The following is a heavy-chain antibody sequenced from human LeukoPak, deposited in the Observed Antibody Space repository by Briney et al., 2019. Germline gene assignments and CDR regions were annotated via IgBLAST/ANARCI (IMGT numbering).Heavy chain of an antibody. J-gene: IGHJ6*02. CDR1: GFTFSSYS. Sequence: PGRSLRLSCAASGFTFSSYSMHWVRQAPGKGLEWVAAISYDGSLTYYADSVKGRFTISRGNSKNTLYLQMNSLRAEDTAAYYRARGICSRTSCSDGFGMDVWGQGSTVTVSS. V-gene: IGHV3-30*04. D-gene: IGHD2-2*01. CDR3: ARGICSRTSCSDGFGMDV. CDR2: ISYDGSLT.